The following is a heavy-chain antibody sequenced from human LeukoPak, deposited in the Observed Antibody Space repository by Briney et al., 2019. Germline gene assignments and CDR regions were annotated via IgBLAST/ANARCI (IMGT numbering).Heavy chain of an antibody. D-gene: IGHD6-19*01. Sequence: SETLSLTCTVSGGSISSYYWSWIRQPPGKGLEGIGYIYYSGSTNYNPSLKSRVTISVDTSKNQFSLKLSSVTAADTAVYYCARDTLSGWPDYYYYGMDVWGQGTTVTVSS. CDR2: IYYSGST. V-gene: IGHV4-59*01. CDR1: GGSISSYY. J-gene: IGHJ6*02. CDR3: ARDTLSGWPDYYYYGMDV.